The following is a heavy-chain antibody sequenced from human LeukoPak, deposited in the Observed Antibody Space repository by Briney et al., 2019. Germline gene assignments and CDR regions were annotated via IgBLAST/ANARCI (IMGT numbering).Heavy chain of an antibody. D-gene: IGHD3-22*01. CDR2: VNPNSAGT. CDR1: GYTFTGYF. V-gene: IGHV1-2*02. J-gene: IGHJ4*02. CDR3: SRDERYGSSGYPFDY. Sequence: ASVKVSCKASGYTFTGYFMHWVRQAPGQGLEWMGCVNPNSAGTNYAQKFQGRVTMTRDTSISAAYLELRRLRSDETAVYYCSRDERYGSSGYPFDYWGQGTLVTVSS.